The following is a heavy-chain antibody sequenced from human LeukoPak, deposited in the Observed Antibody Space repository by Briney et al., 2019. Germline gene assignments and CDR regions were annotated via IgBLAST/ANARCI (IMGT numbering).Heavy chain of an antibody. CDR3: ARDSVDSSGWYVFFDY. V-gene: IGHV3-7*01. J-gene: IGHJ4*02. CDR2: IKQDGSEK. D-gene: IGHD6-19*01. Sequence: GGTLRLSCAASGFTFSSYWMSWVRQAPGKGLEWVANIKQDGSEKYYVDSVKGRFTISRDNAKNSLYLQMNSLRAEDTAVYYCARDSVDSSGWYVFFDYWGQGTLVTVSS. CDR1: GFTFSSYW.